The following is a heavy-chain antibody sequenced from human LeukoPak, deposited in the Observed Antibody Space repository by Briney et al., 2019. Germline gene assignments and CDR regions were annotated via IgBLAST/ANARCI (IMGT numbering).Heavy chain of an antibody. CDR1: GFTFSSYS. V-gene: IGHV3-21*01. Sequence: GGSLRLSCAASGFTFSSYSMNWVRQAPGKGLEWVSSIRSSSTDIYYADSVKGRLTISRDDAKNSLYLQMNSLRAEDTAVYYCARARSSLPLNWFDPWGQGTLVIVSS. D-gene: IGHD6-13*01. J-gene: IGHJ5*02. CDR2: IRSSSTDI. CDR3: ARARSSLPLNWFDP.